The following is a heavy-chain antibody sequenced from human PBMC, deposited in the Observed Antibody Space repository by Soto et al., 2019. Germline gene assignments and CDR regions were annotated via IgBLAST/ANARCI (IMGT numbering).Heavy chain of an antibody. CDR1: GFIFSTYG. Sequence: QVQLVESGGGVVQPGRSLRLSCAASGFIFSTYGMHWVRQAPGRGLEWVAVIWYDGSNKYYADSVKGRFTISRDNSKNTLYLQMNSLRAEDTDTYYCARDTTRAMVRIYYGMDVWGQGTTVTVSS. J-gene: IGHJ6*02. D-gene: IGHD3-10*01. V-gene: IGHV3-33*01. CDR3: ARDTTRAMVRIYYGMDV. CDR2: IWYDGSNK.